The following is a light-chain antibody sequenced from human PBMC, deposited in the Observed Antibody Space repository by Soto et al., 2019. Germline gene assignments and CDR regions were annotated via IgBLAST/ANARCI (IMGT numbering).Light chain of an antibody. CDR3: QQYGSSPLT. CDR1: QSVSSSF. Sequence: EIVLTQSPATLSLSPGERATLSCGATQSVSSSFFAWYQQKPGLPPRLLFYDSSNRATVIADRFSGSGSGTYFILTISRLEPEDFAVYYCQQYGSSPLTFGQGTRLEIK. J-gene: IGKJ5*01. V-gene: IGKV3D-20*01. CDR2: DSS.